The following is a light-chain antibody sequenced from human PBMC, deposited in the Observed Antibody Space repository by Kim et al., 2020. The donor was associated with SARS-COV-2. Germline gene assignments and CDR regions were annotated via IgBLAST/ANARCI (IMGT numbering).Light chain of an antibody. CDR1: SLRSYY. CDR2: GKN. V-gene: IGLV3-19*01. J-gene: IGLJ2*01. Sequence: SSDRTQDPAVSVALGQTVRITCQGDSLRSYYASWYQQKPGQAPVLVIYGKNNRPSGIPDRFSGSSSGNTASLTITGAQAEDEADYYCNSRDSSGNHHVVFGGGTKLTVL. CDR3: NSRDSSGNHHVV.